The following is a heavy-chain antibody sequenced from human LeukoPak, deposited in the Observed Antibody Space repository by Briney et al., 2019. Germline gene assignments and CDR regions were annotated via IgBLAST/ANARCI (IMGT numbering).Heavy chain of an antibody. CDR1: GYTFTRYG. J-gene: IGHJ4*02. V-gene: IGHV1-18*04. CDR3: ARAVTTVTTYAPGH. D-gene: IGHD4-17*01. CDR2: ISAYNGNT. Sequence: GASVKVSCKASGYTFTRYGISWVRQAPGQGLEWMGSISAYNGNTNYAQKFQGRVTMTTDTSTTTAYMEVRSLRSDDTAVHYCARAVTTVTTYAPGHWGQGTLVTVSS.